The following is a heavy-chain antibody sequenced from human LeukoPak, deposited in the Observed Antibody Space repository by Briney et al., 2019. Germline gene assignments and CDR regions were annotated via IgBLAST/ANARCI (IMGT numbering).Heavy chain of an antibody. D-gene: IGHD6-19*01. J-gene: IGHJ6*02. CDR1: GGSISSYY. V-gene: IGHV4-4*07. CDR2: IYTSGST. CDR3: ARDLVAGPYYYYGMDV. Sequence: PSETLSLTCTVSGGSISSYYWSWIRQPAGKGLEWIGRIYTSGSTNYNPSLKSRVTMSVDTSKNQFSLKLGSVTAADTAVYYCARDLVAGPYYYYGMDVWGQGTTVTVSS.